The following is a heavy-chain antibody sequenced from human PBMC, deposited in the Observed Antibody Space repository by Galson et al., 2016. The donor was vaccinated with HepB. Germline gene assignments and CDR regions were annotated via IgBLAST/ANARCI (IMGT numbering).Heavy chain of an antibody. CDR1: GFTFSSYA. CDR2: ISGSGGST. CDR3: AKSPWYDSSGYYYFDY. J-gene: IGHJ4*02. V-gene: IGHV3-23*01. D-gene: IGHD3-22*01. Sequence: SLRLSCAASGFTFSSYAMSWARPAPGEGLERISGISGSGGSTFYADSVKGRFTISRDKSKNTLYLQMNSLRAEDTAVYHCAKSPWYDSSGYYYFDYWGQGTLVTVSS.